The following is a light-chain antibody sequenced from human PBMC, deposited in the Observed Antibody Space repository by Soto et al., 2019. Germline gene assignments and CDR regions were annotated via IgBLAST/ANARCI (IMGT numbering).Light chain of an antibody. CDR2: EVS. V-gene: IGLV2-14*01. J-gene: IGLJ1*01. CDR1: TSDVGGYNY. Sequence: QSALTQPASVSGSPGQSITISCTGTTSDVGGYNYVSWYQHHPGKPPKLMIYEVSNRPSGVSNRFSGSKSGNTASLTISGLQAEDEADYYCSSYTSSSTLPFGTGTKLTVL. CDR3: SSYTSSSTLP.